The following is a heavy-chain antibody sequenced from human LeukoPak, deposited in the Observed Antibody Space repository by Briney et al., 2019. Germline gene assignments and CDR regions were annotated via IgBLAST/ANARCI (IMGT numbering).Heavy chain of an antibody. V-gene: IGHV1-69*13. D-gene: IGHD2-2*01. J-gene: IGHJ5*02. CDR2: IIPIFGTA. Sequence: SVKVSCKASGGTFSSYAISWVRQAPGQGLEWMGGIIPIFGTANYAQKFQGRVTITADESTSTAYMELSSLRSEDTAVSYCARARALFYCSSTSCYGFDPWGQGTLVTVSS. CDR3: ARARALFYCSSTSCYGFDP. CDR1: GGTFSSYA.